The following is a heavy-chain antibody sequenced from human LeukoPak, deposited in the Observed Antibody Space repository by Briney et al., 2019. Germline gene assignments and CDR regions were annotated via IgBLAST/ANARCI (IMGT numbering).Heavy chain of an antibody. V-gene: IGHV1-2*06. CDR3: ARDKSRITIFGVATYYFDY. CDR2: INPNSGGT. D-gene: IGHD3-3*01. Sequence: EASVKVSCKASGYTFTGYYMHWVRQAPGQGLEWMGRINPNSGGTNYAQEFQGRVTMTRDTSISTAYMELSRLRSDDTAVYYCARDKSRITIFGVATYYFDYWGQGTLVTVSS. J-gene: IGHJ4*02. CDR1: GYTFTGYY.